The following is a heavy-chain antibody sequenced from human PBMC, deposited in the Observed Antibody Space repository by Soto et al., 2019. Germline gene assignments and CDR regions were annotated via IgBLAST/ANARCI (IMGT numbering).Heavy chain of an antibody. CDR3: ARVPRYQLLWYFDY. J-gene: IGHJ4*02. D-gene: IGHD2-2*01. V-gene: IGHV1-69*13. CDR2: IIPIFGTA. CDR1: GGTFSSYA. Sequence: SVTVSCKASGGTFSSYAISWVRQAPGQGLEWMGGIIPIFGTANYAQKFQGRVTITADASTSTAYMELSSLRSEDTAVYYCARVPRYQLLWYFDYWGQGTLVTVSS.